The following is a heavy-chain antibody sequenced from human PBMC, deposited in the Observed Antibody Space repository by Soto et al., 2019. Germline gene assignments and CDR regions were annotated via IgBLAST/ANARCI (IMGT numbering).Heavy chain of an antibody. Sequence: PGGSLRLSCAASGFTFSDHYMDWVRQAPGQGLEWVGRSRDKVHSHTTEYAASVKGRFTISRGDSENSLYLQMNSLKTEDTAVYYCARGVVSTGYFDYWGQGTLVTVPS. V-gene: IGHV3-72*01. CDR2: SRDKVHSHTT. CDR3: ARGVVSTGYFDY. CDR1: GFTFSDHY. J-gene: IGHJ4*02. D-gene: IGHD5-12*01.